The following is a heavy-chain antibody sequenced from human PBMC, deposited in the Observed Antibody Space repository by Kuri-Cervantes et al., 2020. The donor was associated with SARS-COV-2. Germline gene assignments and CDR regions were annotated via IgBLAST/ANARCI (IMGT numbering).Heavy chain of an antibody. J-gene: IGHJ4*02. Sequence: GESLKISCAASGFTFSSYSMNWVRQAPGKGLEWVSSISSSSSTIYYADSVKGRFTISRDNAKNSLYLQMNSLRDEDTAVYYCARDQGLRYFDWLLGDFDYWGQGTLVTVSS. CDR2: ISSSSSTI. CDR3: ARDQGLRYFDWLLGDFDY. V-gene: IGHV3-48*02. CDR1: GFTFSSYS. D-gene: IGHD3-9*01.